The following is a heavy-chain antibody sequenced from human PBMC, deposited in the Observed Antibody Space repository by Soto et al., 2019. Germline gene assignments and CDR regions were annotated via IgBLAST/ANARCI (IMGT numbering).Heavy chain of an antibody. D-gene: IGHD2-2*01. V-gene: IGHV4-4*02. CDR1: GGSISSSNW. CDR2: THHSGTT. CDR3: ARVRQYCSGTSCYLDP. Sequence: LSLTCAVSGGSISSSNWWHWVRQPPGKGLEWIGETHHSGTTNYNPSLKSRVAISVDKSKNQFSLKLNSVTAADTAVYYCARVRQYCSGTSCYLDPWGQGTLVTVSS. J-gene: IGHJ5*02.